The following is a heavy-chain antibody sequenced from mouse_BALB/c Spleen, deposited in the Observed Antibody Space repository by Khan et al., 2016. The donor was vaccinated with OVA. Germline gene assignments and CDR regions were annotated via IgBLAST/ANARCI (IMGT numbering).Heavy chain of an antibody. Sequence: VQLKESGPSLVKPSQTLSLTCSVTGDSITSGFWNWIRKFSGNKFEYLGYITYSGNTYYNPSLKSRISITRDTSKSQYYLQLNSVTTEDTATYYCERSYGSWAMDYWGQGTSVTVSA. CDR2: ITYSGNT. CDR1: GDSITSGF. CDR3: ERSYGSWAMDY. J-gene: IGHJ4*01. V-gene: IGHV3-8*02. D-gene: IGHD1-1*01.